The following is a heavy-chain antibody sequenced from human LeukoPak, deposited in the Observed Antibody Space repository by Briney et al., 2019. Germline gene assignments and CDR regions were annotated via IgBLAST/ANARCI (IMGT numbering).Heavy chain of an antibody. V-gene: IGHV3-30-3*01. Sequence: GGSLRLSCAASGFTFSSYAMHWVRQAPGKGLEWVAVISYDGSNKYYADSVKGRFTISRDNSKNTLHLQMNSLRAEDTAVYYCARVEVRGVIARNYYYYYGMDVWGQGTTVTVSS. J-gene: IGHJ6*02. CDR1: GFTFSSYA. CDR2: ISYDGSNK. D-gene: IGHD3-10*01. CDR3: ARVEVRGVIARNYYYYYGMDV.